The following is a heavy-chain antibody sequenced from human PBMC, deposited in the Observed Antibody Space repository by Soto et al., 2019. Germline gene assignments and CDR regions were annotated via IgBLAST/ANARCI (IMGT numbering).Heavy chain of an antibody. CDR2: IYYSGST. Sequence: SETLSLTCTVSGGSISSYYWSWIRQPPGKGLEWIGYIYYSGSTNYNPSLKSRVTISVDTSKNQFSLKLSSVTAADTAVYYCARVVRGVSDYWGQGTLVTVSS. CDR3: ARVVRGVSDY. D-gene: IGHD3-10*01. CDR1: GGSISSYY. J-gene: IGHJ4*02. V-gene: IGHV4-59*08.